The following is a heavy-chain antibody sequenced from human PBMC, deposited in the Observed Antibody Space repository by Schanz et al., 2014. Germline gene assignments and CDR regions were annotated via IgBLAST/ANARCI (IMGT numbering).Heavy chain of an antibody. CDR3: ARDLLVSHYDFWSGNDY. CDR2: ISYDGTNE. CDR1: GFTFSQYG. D-gene: IGHD3-3*01. V-gene: IGHV3-30*03. Sequence: QVFLAESGGGVVQPGRSLRLSCAASGFTFSQYGMHWVRQAPGKGLEWVAVISYDGTNEYYAESVKGRFTISRDNAKNTFYLHMNSLRNEDTAVYYCARDLLVSHYDFWSGNDYWGQGTLVTVSS. J-gene: IGHJ4*02.